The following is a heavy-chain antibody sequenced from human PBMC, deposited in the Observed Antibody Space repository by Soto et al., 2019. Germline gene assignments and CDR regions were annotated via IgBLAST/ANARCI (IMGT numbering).Heavy chain of an antibody. CDR2: IYNDGTYS. CDR1: GFIFKMYW. D-gene: IGHD3-10*01. V-gene: IGHV3-74*01. CDR3: TRGPRPISTGTGAY. Sequence: EVQLVESGGGLVPPGGSVRLSCAASGFIFKMYWMHWVRQSPGKGLVWISRIYNDGTYSDYADYVRGRFTISSDNVNDTLYLQKNNLRAEDSGLYYCTRGPRPISTGTGAYCGQGNQVTVS. J-gene: IGHJ4*02.